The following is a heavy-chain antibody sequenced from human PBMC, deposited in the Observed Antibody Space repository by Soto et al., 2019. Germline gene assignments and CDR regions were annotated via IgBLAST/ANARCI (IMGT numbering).Heavy chain of an antibody. CDR1: GFTFSSYG. Sequence: QVQLVESGGGVVQPGRSLRLSCAASGFTFSSYGMHWVRQAPGKGLEWVAVISYDGSNKYYADSVKGRFTISRDNSETTLYLQMNSLSAEDTAVYYCAKGPGGRYCSGGSCYSSPPFDYWGQGTLVTVSS. CDR3: AKGPGGRYCSGGSCYSSPPFDY. V-gene: IGHV3-30*18. J-gene: IGHJ4*02. CDR2: ISYDGSNK. D-gene: IGHD2-15*01.